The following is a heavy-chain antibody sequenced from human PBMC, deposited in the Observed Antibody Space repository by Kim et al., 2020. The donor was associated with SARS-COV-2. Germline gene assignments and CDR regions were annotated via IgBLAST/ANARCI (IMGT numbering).Heavy chain of an antibody. CDR3: ARTGGWYYYGIDV. CDR2: MYSSGSS. J-gene: IGHJ6*02. D-gene: IGHD2-15*01. CDR1: GGSISSGSYY. V-gene: IGHV4-61*02. Sequence: SETLSLTCTVSGGSISSGSYYWTWIRQPAGKGLEWIWRMYSSGSSNYNPSLKSRVTISVDTSKNQFSLKLSSVTAADTAVYYCARTGGWYYYGIDVWGQGTTVTVSS.